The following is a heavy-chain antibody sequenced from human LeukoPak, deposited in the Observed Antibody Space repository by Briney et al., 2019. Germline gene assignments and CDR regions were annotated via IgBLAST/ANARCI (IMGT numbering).Heavy chain of an antibody. CDR3: ARGRKREWLSPGLDY. J-gene: IGHJ4*02. D-gene: IGHD3-3*01. Sequence: ASVKVSCKASGYTFTGYYMHWVRQAPGQGLEWMGWINPNSGGTNYAQKFQGRVTMTRDTSISTAYMELSRLRSDDTAVYYCARGRKREWLSPGLDYWGQGTLVTVSS. V-gene: IGHV1-2*02. CDR1: GYTFTGYY. CDR2: INPNSGGT.